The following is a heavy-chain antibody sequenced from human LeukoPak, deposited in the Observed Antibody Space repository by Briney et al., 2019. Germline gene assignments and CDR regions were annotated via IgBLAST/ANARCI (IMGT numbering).Heavy chain of an antibody. CDR3: ARDYCSSISCQDY. CDR1: GFTFSSYG. CDR2: IWYDGSNK. V-gene: IGHV3-33*01. J-gene: IGHJ4*02. D-gene: IGHD2-2*01. Sequence: GGSLRLSCAASGFTFSSYGMHWVRQAPGKGLEWVAIIWYDGSNKYYADSVKGRFTISRDNSKNTVYLQMISLRAEDTAVYYCARDYCSSISCQDYWGQGTLVTVSS.